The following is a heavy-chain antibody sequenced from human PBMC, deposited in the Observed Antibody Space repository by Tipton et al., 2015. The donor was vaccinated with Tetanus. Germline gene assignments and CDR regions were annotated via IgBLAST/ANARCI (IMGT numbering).Heavy chain of an antibody. CDR2: TRFSGGT. D-gene: IGHD3-10*01. CDR3: ARSDMVRGANWFDP. V-gene: IGHV4-31*03. Sequence: TLSLTCTVSGVSVMSGDYFWSWVRHLPGKGLEAIGNTRFSGGTYYDPSLKSRATISIDMSKNQFSLKLTSVTAADTAVYYCARSDMVRGANWFDPWGQGTLVTVSS. J-gene: IGHJ5*02. CDR1: GVSVMSGDYF.